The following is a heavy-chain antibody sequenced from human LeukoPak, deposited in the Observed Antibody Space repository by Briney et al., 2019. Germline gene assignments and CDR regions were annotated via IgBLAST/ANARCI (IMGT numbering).Heavy chain of an antibody. CDR1: GFTFSSYW. J-gene: IGHJ4*02. CDR3: AKISYSSSSPFDY. D-gene: IGHD6-6*01. V-gene: IGHV3-23*01. Sequence: PGGSLRLSCAASGFTFSSYWMHWVRQAPGKGLEWVSAISGSGGSTYYADSVKGRFTISRDNSKNTLYLQMNSLRAEDTAVYYCAKISYSSSSPFDYWGQGTLVTVSS. CDR2: ISGSGGST.